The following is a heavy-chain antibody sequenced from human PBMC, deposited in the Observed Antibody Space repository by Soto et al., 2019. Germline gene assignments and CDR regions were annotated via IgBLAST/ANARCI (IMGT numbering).Heavy chain of an antibody. CDR2: INHSGST. Sequence: TLSLTCAVYGGSFSGYYWSRIRQPPGKGLEWIGEINHSGSTNYNPSLKSRVTISVDTSKNQFSLKLSSVTAADTAVYYCARAGIPGGYYYYYMDVWGKGTTVTFPS. J-gene: IGHJ6*03. V-gene: IGHV4-34*01. CDR1: GGSFSGYY. CDR3: ARAGIPGGYYYYYMDV. D-gene: IGHD2-2*02.